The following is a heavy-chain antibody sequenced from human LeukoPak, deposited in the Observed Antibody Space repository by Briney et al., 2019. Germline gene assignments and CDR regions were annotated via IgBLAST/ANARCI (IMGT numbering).Heavy chain of an antibody. D-gene: IGHD3-10*01. Sequence: SETLSLTCAVYGGSFSGYYWSWIRQPPGKGLEWIGEINHSGSTNYNPSLKSRVTISVDTSKSQFSLKLSSVTAADTAVYYCARGKRITMVRGVTYGMDVWGQGTTVTVSS. J-gene: IGHJ6*02. CDR3: ARGKRITMVRGVTYGMDV. V-gene: IGHV4-34*01. CDR2: INHSGST. CDR1: GGSFSGYY.